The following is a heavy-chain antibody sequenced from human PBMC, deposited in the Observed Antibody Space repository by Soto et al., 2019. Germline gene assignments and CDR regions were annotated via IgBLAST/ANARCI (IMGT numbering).Heavy chain of an antibody. J-gene: IGHJ4*02. CDR2: VTYDGTSK. CDR1: GFTFSNFG. V-gene: IGHV3-30*03. D-gene: IGHD1-26*01. Sequence: GGSLRLSCAASGFTFSNFGMHWVRQAPDTGLDWVAAVTYDGTSKYYADSVKGRFTISKDNSKNTLYLQMNSLRVDDTAVYYCSRYRGSYYVFLYWGQGTLVTVSS. CDR3: SRYRGSYYVFLY.